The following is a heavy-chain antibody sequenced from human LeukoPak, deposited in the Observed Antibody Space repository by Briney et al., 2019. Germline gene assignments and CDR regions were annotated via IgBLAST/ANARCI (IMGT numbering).Heavy chain of an antibody. CDR3: ARDLENYSGSYYGY. CDR1: GYTFTSYG. J-gene: IGHJ4*02. CDR2: ISAYNGNT. Sequence: ASVKVSGKASGYTFTSYGISWERQAPGQGHEWMGWISAYNGNTNYAQKLQGRVTMTTDTSTSTAYMELRSLRSDDTAVYYCARDLENYSGSYYGYWGQGTLVTVSS. D-gene: IGHD1-26*01. V-gene: IGHV1-18*01.